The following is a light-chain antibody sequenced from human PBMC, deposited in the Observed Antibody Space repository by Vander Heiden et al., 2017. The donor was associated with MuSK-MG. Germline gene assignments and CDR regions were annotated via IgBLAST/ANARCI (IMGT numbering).Light chain of an antibody. CDR3: QQYYSYPLT. J-gene: IGKJ1*01. V-gene: IGKV1-8*01. Sequence: AIRVTQSPSPFSASTGDRVTITCRASQGISSYLAWYQQKPGKAPKLLIYAASTLQSGVPSRFSGSGSGTDFTLTISCLQSEDFATYYCQQYYSYPLTFGQGTKVEIK. CDR2: AAS. CDR1: QGISSY.